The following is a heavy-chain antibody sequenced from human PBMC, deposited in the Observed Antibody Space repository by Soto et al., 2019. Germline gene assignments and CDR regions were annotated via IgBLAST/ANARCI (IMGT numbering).Heavy chain of an antibody. J-gene: IGHJ4*02. D-gene: IGHD5-12*01. V-gene: IGHV4-59*01. CDR1: GDSISASS. CDR2: IHYNGNT. CDR3: AREGNLGRWLQPLDF. Sequence: SETLSLTCTVTGDSISASSWSWVRHSPGMGLEWIGNIHYNGNTKYNPSLKSRVSMSVDTSKNQFSLRLIPVTAADTAKYFCAREGNLGRWLQPLDFWGQGTLVTVS.